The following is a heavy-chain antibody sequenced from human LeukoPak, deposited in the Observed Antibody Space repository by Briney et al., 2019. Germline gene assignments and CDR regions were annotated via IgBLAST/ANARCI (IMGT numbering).Heavy chain of an antibody. V-gene: IGHV3-30*04. J-gene: IGHJ4*02. CDR2: ISYEGSNK. Sequence: PARSLRLSCAASGFTFSNYAMHWVRQAPGKGLEGVAVISYEGSNKYYADSVKGRFTISRDNSKSTVYLQMNSLRAEDTAVYYCVRDRDTRVGPADIDYWGQGTLVTVSS. D-gene: IGHD2-2*01. CDR1: GFTFSNYA. CDR3: VRDRDTRVGPADIDY.